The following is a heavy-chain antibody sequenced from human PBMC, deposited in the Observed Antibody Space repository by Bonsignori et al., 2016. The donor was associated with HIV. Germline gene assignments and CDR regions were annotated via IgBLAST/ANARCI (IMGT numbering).Heavy chain of an antibody. Sequence: QLQMQESGPGLVKPSETLSLTCTVSGGSISSSDYYWEWIRQPPGKGLEWVGSIYYSGITYYNPSLKGRVTISIDTSKNQFSLKLGSVTAADTAFYYCAREGIDDDSWGQGTLVTVSS. CDR1: GGSISSSDYY. J-gene: IGHJ5*01. D-gene: IGHD2-21*01. V-gene: IGHV4-39*07. CDR3: AREGIDDDS. CDR2: IYYSGIT.